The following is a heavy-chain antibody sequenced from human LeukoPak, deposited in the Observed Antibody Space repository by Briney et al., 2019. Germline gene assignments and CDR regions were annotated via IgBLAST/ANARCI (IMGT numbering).Heavy chain of an antibody. Sequence: GGSLRLSCAASGFTFSSYWMHWVRQAPGKGLEWVAVISYDGSNKYYADSVKGRFTISRDNSKNTLYLQMNSLRAEDTAVYYCATMSRWGQGTLVTVSS. CDR3: ATMSR. CDR1: GFTFSSYW. CDR2: ISYDGSNK. J-gene: IGHJ4*02. V-gene: IGHV3-30*03.